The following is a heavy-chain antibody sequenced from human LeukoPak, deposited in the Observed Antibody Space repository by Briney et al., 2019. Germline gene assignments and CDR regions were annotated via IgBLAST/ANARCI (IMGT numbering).Heavy chain of an antibody. Sequence: SETLSLTCTVSGGSISSSSYYWGWIRQPPGKGLEWIGTIYYSGTTYYNPSLKSRDTISVDTSKNQFSLKLTSVTAADTAVYYCASRDYYGNSGYYYYWGQGTLVTVSS. D-gene: IGHD3-22*01. CDR1: GGSISSSSYY. CDR2: IYYSGTT. CDR3: ASRDYYGNSGYYYY. J-gene: IGHJ4*02. V-gene: IGHV4-39*01.